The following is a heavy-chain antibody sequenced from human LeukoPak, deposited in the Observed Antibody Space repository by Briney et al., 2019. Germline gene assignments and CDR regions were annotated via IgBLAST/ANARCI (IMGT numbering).Heavy chain of an antibody. Sequence: ASVKVSCKASGYTFTSYYMHWVRQAPGQGLEWMGIINPSGGSTSYAQKFQGRVTMTRDTSTSTVYMELSSLRSEDTAVYYCARVGRSGWVSGWYFDLWGRGTLVTVSS. J-gene: IGHJ2*01. V-gene: IGHV1-46*01. CDR1: GYTFTSYY. CDR3: ARVGRSGWVSGWYFDL. CDR2: INPSGGST. D-gene: IGHD6-19*01.